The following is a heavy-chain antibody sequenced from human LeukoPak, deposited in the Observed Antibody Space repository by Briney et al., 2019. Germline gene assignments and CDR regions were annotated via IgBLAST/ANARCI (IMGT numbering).Heavy chain of an antibody. D-gene: IGHD1-7*01. Sequence: GGSLRLSCAASGIVFSNTAMNWARQSPGRGLEWVSAISGGGERTFYADSVKGRFTISRDNAKNSLYLQMNSLRAQDTALYYCARGKNYHYYYYYMDVWGKGTTVTVSS. CDR2: ISGGGERT. CDR1: GIVFSNTA. V-gene: IGHV3-21*04. J-gene: IGHJ6*03. CDR3: ARGKNYHYYYYYMDV.